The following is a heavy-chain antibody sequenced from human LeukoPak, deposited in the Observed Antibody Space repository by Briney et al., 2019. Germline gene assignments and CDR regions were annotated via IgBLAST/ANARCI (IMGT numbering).Heavy chain of an antibody. CDR1: GGSISSGSYY. V-gene: IGHV4-61*02. Sequence: SQTLSLTCTVSGGSISSGSYYWSWIRQPAGKGLEWIGRIYTSGSTNYNPSLKSRVTISVDTSKNQFSLKLSSVTAADTAVHYCAREIAVAGLDYWGQGTLVTVSS. CDR2: IYTSGST. CDR3: AREIAVAGLDY. J-gene: IGHJ4*02. D-gene: IGHD6-19*01.